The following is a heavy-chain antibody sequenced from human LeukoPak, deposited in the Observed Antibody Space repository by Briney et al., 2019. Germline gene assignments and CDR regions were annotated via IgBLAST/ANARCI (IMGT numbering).Heavy chain of an antibody. Sequence: SETLSLTCTVSGGSISSYYWSWIRQPPGKGLEWIGYIYYSGSTNYNPSLKSRVTISVDTSENQFSLKLSSVTAADTAVYYCARGDRQWELLPYFDYWGQGTLVTVSS. CDR2: IYYSGST. CDR1: GGSISSYY. J-gene: IGHJ4*02. CDR3: ARGDRQWELLPYFDY. V-gene: IGHV4-59*12. D-gene: IGHD1-26*01.